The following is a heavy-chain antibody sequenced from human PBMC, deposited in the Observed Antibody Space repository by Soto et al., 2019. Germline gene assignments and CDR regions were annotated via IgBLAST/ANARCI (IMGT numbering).Heavy chain of an antibody. CDR1: GGSISSSSHY. CDR2: IYYSGST. D-gene: IGHD3-16*01. J-gene: IGHJ5*02. CDR3: ARNVTSATPSWGETNYKWFDP. Sequence: SETLSLTCTVSGGSISSSSHYWGWIRQPPGKGLEWIGSIYYSGSTHYNPSLKSRVIMSVDTSKNQFSLKLTSVTAADTAVYYCARNVTSATPSWGETNYKWFDPWGQGTLVTVSS. V-gene: IGHV4-39*07.